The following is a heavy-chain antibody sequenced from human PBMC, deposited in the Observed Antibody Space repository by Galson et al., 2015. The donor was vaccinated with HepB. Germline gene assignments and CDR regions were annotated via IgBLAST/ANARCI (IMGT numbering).Heavy chain of an antibody. V-gene: IGHV3-30*18. CDR2: ISYDATNK. J-gene: IGHJ6*02. CDR1: GFRFHSYG. CDR3: VKDGLYLTSGIHSNGFDV. D-gene: IGHD3-10*01. Sequence: SLRLPCAGSGFRFHSYGIHWVRQSPGKGLEWISFISYDATNKYYADSVKGRFSISRDNSKNTLSLQMHGLRPDDTAVYFCVKDGLYLTSGIHSNGFDVWGQGATVIVSS.